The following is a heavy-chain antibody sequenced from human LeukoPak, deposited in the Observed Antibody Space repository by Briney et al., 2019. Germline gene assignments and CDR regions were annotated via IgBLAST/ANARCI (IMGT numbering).Heavy chain of an antibody. CDR2: IYYSGST. D-gene: IGHD6-13*01. CDR1: DGSITNYY. Sequence: SETLSLTCTVSDGSITNYYWSWIRQPPGKGLEWIGHIYYSGSTNYNPSLKSRVTISVDTSKNQFSLKLSSVTAADTAVYYCARGLKQQLGNLYYYYYYYMDVWGKGTTVTISS. V-gene: IGHV4-59*01. CDR3: ARGLKQQLGNLYYYYYYYMDV. J-gene: IGHJ6*03.